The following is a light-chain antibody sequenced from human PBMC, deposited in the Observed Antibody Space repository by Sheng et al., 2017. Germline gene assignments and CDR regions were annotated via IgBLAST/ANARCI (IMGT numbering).Light chain of an antibody. CDR1: QSVRSY. CDR3: QQYDNLPPIT. V-gene: IGKV3D-15*01. CDR2: GAS. Sequence: VLTQSPATLSLSPGERATLSCRASQSVRSYLAWYQQKPGQAPRLLIYGASIRATGIPDRFSGSGSGTDFTFTISSLQPEDIATYYCQQYDNLPPITFGQGTRLEIK. J-gene: IGKJ5*01.